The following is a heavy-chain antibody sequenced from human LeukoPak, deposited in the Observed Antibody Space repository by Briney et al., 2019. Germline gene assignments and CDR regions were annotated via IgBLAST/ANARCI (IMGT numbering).Heavy chain of an antibody. CDR3: ARVGSGYYYYYMDV. J-gene: IGHJ6*03. Sequence: SETLSLTCTVSGGSISSYYWSWIRQPPGKGLEWIGYIYYSGSTNYNPSLKSRITISVDTSKNQFSLKLSSVTAADTAVYYCARVGSGYYYYYMDVWGKGTTVTVSS. CDR1: GGSISSYY. V-gene: IGHV4-59*01. CDR2: IYYSGST. D-gene: IGHD1-26*01.